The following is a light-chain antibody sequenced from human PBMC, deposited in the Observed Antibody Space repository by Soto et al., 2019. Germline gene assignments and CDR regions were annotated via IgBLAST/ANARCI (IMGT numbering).Light chain of an antibody. Sequence: QSALTQPASVSGSPGQSITISCTGTVDDVGKYDFVSWFQNHPGMVPKLLIYSDKKRPSGVSNRFSGSKSGITASLTISGLQAEDEGDYYCCSYADTINWVFGGGTQLTVL. CDR2: SDK. V-gene: IGLV2-23*01. CDR3: CSYADTINWV. J-gene: IGLJ3*02. CDR1: VDDVGKYDF.